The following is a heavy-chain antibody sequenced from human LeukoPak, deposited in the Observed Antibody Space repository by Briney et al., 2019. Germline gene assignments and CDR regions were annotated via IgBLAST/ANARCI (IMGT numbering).Heavy chain of an antibody. J-gene: IGHJ6*04. CDR2: INWNGGST. CDR3: ARNTRGYNGKMDV. CDR1: GFTFDDYG. V-gene: IGHV3-20*04. Sequence: GGSLRLSCAASGFTFDDYGMSWVRQAPGKGLEWVSGINWNGGSTGYADSMKGRFTISRDNAKNSLYLQMNSLRAEDTALYYCARNTRGYNGKMDVWGKGTTVTVSS. D-gene: IGHD6-25*01.